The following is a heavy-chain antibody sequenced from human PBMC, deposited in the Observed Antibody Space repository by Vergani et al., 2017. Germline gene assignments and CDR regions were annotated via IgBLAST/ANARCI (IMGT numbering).Heavy chain of an antibody. CDR2: INHSGST. Sequence: QVQLQQWGAGLLKPSETLSLICAVYGGSFSGYYWSWIRKPPGKGLEWIGEINHSGSTNYNPSLKSRVTISVDTSKNQFSLKLSSVTAADTAVYYCARGSPMGYCSGGSCYIYYFDYWGQGTLVTVS. J-gene: IGHJ4*02. V-gene: IGHV4-34*01. CDR1: GGSFSGYY. D-gene: IGHD2-15*01. CDR3: ARGSPMGYCSGGSCYIYYFDY.